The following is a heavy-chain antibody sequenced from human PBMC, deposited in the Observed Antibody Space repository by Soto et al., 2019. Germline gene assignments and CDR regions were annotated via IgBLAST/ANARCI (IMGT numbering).Heavy chain of an antibody. CDR2: ITSDGTTI. CDR3: ARHASETYALYYFYGLDV. J-gene: IGHJ6*02. V-gene: IGHV3-48*03. D-gene: IGHD2-2*01. Sequence: PGGSLRLSCVGSGFTFSNYEMNWVRQAPGKGLEWLSYITSDGTTIFYADSVKGRFTISRDNAKNSLFLQLNSLTAEDTAIYYCARHASETYALYYFYGLDVWGQGTTVTVSS. CDR1: GFTFSNYE.